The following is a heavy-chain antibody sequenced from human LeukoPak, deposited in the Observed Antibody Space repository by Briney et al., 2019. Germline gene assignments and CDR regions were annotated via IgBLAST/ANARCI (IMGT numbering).Heavy chain of an antibody. J-gene: IGHJ4*02. CDR2: ISASGDVT. V-gene: IGHV3-23*01. CDR1: GFTFSKFP. D-gene: IGHD4-23*01. CDR3: ARSVYGGNAGPSFDY. Sequence: QSGGSLRLSCAASGFTFSKFPMGWVRQAPGRGLEWVSAISASGDVTFYADSLRGRFTISRDNAKNSLYLQMNSLRAEDTAVYYCARSVYGGNAGPSFDYWGQGTLVTVSS.